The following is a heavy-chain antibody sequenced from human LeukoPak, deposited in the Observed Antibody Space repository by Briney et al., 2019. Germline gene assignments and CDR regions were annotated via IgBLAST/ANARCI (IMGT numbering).Heavy chain of an antibody. J-gene: IGHJ6*03. CDR2: IYYSGST. D-gene: IGHD3-10*01. CDR1: DASDGSISSNSYY. V-gene: IGHV4-39*01. Sequence: DPSETLSLTCTISDASDGSISSNSYYWGWIRQLPGKGLEWIGTIYYSGSTYYSPSLKSRVTISVDTSKNQLSLKLNSVTAADTAIFYCARVAVGMVRGVTYYYYYMDVWGKGTTVTVSS. CDR3: ARVAVGMVRGVTYYYYYMDV.